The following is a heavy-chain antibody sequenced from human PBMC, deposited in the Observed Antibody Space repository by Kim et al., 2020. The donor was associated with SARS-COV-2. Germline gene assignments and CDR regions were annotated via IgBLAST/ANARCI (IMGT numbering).Heavy chain of an antibody. CDR1: GGTFSSYA. Sequence: SVKVSCKASGGTFSSYAISWVRQAPGQGLEWMGGIIPIFGTANYAQKFQGRVTITGDESTSTAYMELSSLRSEDTAVYYCATERISGYGMDVWGQGTTVTVSS. CDR3: ATERISGYGMDV. V-gene: IGHV1-69*13. CDR2: IIPIFGTA. J-gene: IGHJ6*02. D-gene: IGHD1-1*01.